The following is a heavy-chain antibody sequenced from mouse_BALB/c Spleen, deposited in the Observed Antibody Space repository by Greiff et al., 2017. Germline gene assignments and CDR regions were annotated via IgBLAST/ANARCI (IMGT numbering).Heavy chain of an antibody. CDR1: GYTFTNYW. Sequence: VQLQQSGPELEKPGASVKISCKASGYTFTNYWLGWVKQRPGHGLEWIGDIYPGGGYTNYNEKFKGKATLTADTSSSTAYMQLSSLTSEDSAVYFCARGDPFAYWGQGTLVTVSA. CDR3: ARGDPFAY. D-gene: IGHD3-3*01. V-gene: IGHV1-63*02. CDR2: IYPGGGYT. J-gene: IGHJ3*01.